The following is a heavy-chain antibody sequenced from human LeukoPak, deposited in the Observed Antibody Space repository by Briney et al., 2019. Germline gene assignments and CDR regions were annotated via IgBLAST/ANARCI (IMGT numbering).Heavy chain of an antibody. D-gene: IGHD3-3*01. CDR2: INSSSSYI. J-gene: IGHJ6*03. CDR1: GFTFSSYS. V-gene: IGHV3-21*01. CDR3: ARDKAIFGVVINRNYYYMDV. Sequence: PGGSLRLSCAASGFTFSSYSMNWVRQAPGKGLEWVSSINSSSSYIYYADSVKGRFTISRDNAKNSLYLQMNSLRAEDTAVYYCARDKAIFGVVINRNYYYMDVWGKGTTVTVSS.